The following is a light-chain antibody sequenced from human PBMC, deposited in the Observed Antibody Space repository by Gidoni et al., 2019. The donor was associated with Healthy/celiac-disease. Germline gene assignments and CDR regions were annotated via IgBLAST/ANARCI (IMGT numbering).Light chain of an antibody. J-gene: IGKJ4*01. CDR1: QSVSSY. CDR2: DAS. Sequence: EIVLTQSPATLSLSPGEKATLSCMASQSVSSYLAWYQQKPGQAPRLLIYDASNRATGIPARFSGSGSGTDFTLTISSLEPEDFAVYYCQQRSNWPPELTFXGXTKVEIK. V-gene: IGKV3-11*01. CDR3: QQRSNWPPELT.